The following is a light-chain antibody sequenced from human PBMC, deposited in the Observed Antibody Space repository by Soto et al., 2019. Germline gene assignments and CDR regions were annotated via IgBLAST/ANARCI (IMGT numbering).Light chain of an antibody. CDR2: GAS. Sequence: EIVLTQSPATLSLSPWERVTLSCRASQSVTTRLAWYQHKPGQAPTLLMSGASNRASGVPVRFSGSGSGTDFTLTISSLQSEDFAVYYCQHYNNRPLTFGGGTKVDI. V-gene: IGKV3D-15*01. CDR1: QSVTTR. CDR3: QHYNNRPLT. J-gene: IGKJ4*01.